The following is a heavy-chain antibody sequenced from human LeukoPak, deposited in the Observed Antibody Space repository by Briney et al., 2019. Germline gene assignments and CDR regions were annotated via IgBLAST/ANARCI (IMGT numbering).Heavy chain of an antibody. CDR2: IYPGDSDT. CDR1: GYSFTSYW. Sequence: GESLKISCKGSGYSFTSYWIGWVRQMPGKGLEWMGIIYPGDSDTRYSPSFQGQVTISADKSISTAYLQWSSLKASDTAMYYCARPRGSSSYFDAFDIWGQGTMVTVSS. CDR3: ARPRGSSSYFDAFDI. D-gene: IGHD6-13*01. V-gene: IGHV5-51*01. J-gene: IGHJ3*02.